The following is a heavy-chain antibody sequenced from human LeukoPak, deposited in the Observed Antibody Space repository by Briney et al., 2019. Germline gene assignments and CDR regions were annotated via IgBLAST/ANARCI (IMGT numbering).Heavy chain of an antibody. V-gene: IGHV1-3*01. D-gene: IGHD3-3*01. Sequence: ASVKVSCKASGYTFTSYAMHWVRQAPGQRLEWMGWINAGNGNTKYSQKFQGRVTITRDTSASTAYMELSSLRSEDTAVYYCARDSPPWASEEAPPFDPWGQGTLVTVSS. J-gene: IGHJ5*02. CDR2: INAGNGNT. CDR1: GYTFTSYA. CDR3: ARDSPPWASEEAPPFDP.